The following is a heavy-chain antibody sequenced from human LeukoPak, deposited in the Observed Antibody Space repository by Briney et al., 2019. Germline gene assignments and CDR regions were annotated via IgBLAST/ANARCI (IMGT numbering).Heavy chain of an antibody. V-gene: IGHV1-18*01. D-gene: IGHD3-22*01. CDR1: GYSFDRYG. J-gene: IGHJ3*02. Sequence: VASVTVSCEASGYSFDRYGISSVRQAPGQGLEWLGWIGAFNGNTNYAQNLQGRVTMTADTSTTTAYMELRSLSSDDTAVYYCARDFLSYDGSENHFEDTFDIWGQGTMVTVSS. CDR2: IGAFNGNT. CDR3: ARDFLSYDGSENHFEDTFDI.